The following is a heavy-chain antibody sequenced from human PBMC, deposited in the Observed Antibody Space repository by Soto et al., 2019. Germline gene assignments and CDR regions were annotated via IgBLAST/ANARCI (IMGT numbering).Heavy chain of an antibody. Sequence: ASVKVSCKASGYTFTGYYMHWVRQAPGQGLEWMGWINPNSGGTNYAQKFQGWVTMTRDTSISTAYMELSRLRSDDTAVYYCARELPLGSPGSNAFDIWGQGTMVTVSS. CDR2: INPNSGGT. V-gene: IGHV1-2*04. CDR3: ARELPLGSPGSNAFDI. J-gene: IGHJ3*02. D-gene: IGHD1-26*01. CDR1: GYTFTGYY.